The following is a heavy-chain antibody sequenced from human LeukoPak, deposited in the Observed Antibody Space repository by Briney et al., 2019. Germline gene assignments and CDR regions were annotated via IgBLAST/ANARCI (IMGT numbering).Heavy chain of an antibody. D-gene: IGHD2-2*01. J-gene: IGHJ3*02. Sequence: SVKVSCKASGGTFSSYAISWVRQAPGQGLEWMGGIIPIFGTANYAQKFQGRVTITTDESTSTAYTELSSLRSEDTAVYYCARGDYIVVVPAAIALDAFDIWGQGTMVTVSS. V-gene: IGHV1-69*05. CDR2: IIPIFGTA. CDR3: ARGDYIVVVPAAIALDAFDI. CDR1: GGTFSSYA.